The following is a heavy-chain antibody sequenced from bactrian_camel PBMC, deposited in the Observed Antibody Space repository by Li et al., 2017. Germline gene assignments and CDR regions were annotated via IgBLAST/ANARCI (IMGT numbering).Heavy chain of an antibody. D-gene: IGHD6*01. CDR1: GFTFSSFY. CDR2: IVSDGSNT. V-gene: IGHV3-2*01. Sequence: HVQLVESGGGLVQPGGSLRLSCAASGFTFSSFYINWVRQAPGKGLEWVSSIVSDGSNTYYADSVKGRFTISRDNAENTLYLQMNSLQSEDTALYYCATGSWYRPDGMDYWGKGTQVTVS. J-gene: IGHJ7*01.